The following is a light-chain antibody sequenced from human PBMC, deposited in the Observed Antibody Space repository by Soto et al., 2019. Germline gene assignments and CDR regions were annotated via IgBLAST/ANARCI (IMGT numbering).Light chain of an antibody. V-gene: IGKV3-11*01. CDR1: QSVSSY. J-gene: IGKJ4*01. CDR2: DAS. CDR3: QQRSNWPRALT. Sequence: EIVLTQSPATLSLSLGERATLSCRASQSVSSYLAWYQQKPGQAPRLLMYDASNRATGIPARFSGSGSGTDFTLTISRLEPEDFAVYYCQQRSNWPRALTFGGGTKVEIK.